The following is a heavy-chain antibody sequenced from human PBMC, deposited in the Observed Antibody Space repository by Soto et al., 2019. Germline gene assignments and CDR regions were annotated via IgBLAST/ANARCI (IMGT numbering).Heavy chain of an antibody. J-gene: IGHJ6*02. V-gene: IGHV3-23*01. D-gene: IGHD3-10*01. Sequence: GGSLRLSCAASGLTFSSYAMSWVRQAPGKGLEWVSAISGSGGSTYYADSVKGRFTISRDNSKNTLYLQMNSLGAEDTAVYYCAKDSQLLWFGELSNYYYGMDVWGQGTTVTVSS. CDR1: GLTFSSYA. CDR3: AKDSQLLWFGELSNYYYGMDV. CDR2: ISGSGGST.